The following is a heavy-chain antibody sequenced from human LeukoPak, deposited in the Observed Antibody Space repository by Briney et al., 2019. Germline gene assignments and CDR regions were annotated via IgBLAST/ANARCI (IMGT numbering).Heavy chain of an antibody. D-gene: IGHD2-2*01. CDR2: ISGSGGST. V-gene: IGHV3-23*01. Sequence: GGSLRLSCAASGFTFSSYAMSWVRQAPGEGLEWASAISGSGGSTYYADSVKGRFTISRDNSKNTLYLQMNSLRAEDTAAYYCAKRSSTPYNWFDPWGQGTLVTVSS. J-gene: IGHJ5*02. CDR3: AKRSSTPYNWFDP. CDR1: GFTFSSYA.